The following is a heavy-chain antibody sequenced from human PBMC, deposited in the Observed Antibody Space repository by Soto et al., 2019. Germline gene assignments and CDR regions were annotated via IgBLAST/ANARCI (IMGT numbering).Heavy chain of an antibody. V-gene: IGHV4-31*03. CDR3: AALTATYWNFAI. Sequence: QVQLQESGPGLVLPSQTLSLTCTVSGDSITAGGHYWAWIRQHPEKGLEWLGYIHYSGTTAYNPSLKSRLTVSVDTSKNQFSLSLSSVTAADTAIYYCAALTATYWNFAIWGRGTLVTVSS. J-gene: IGHJ2*01. D-gene: IGHD2-21*02. CDR1: GDSITAGGHY. CDR2: IHYSGTT.